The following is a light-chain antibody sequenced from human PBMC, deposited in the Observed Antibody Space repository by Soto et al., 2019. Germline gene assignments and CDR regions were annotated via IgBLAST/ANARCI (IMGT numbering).Light chain of an antibody. CDR2: GAS. CDR3: QQYNNWPLT. Sequence: ETVMTQSPATLSVSPGQGATLSCRASQRVGGDLAWYQQKPGQAPRLLIYGASARATAIPGRFSGSGSGTEFTLTISSLQSEDSAVYYCQQYNNWPLTFGRGTKVDIK. CDR1: QRVGGD. V-gene: IGKV3-15*01. J-gene: IGKJ4*01.